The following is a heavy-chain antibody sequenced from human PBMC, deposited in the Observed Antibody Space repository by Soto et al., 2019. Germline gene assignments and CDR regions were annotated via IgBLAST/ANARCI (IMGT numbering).Heavy chain of an antibody. V-gene: IGHV4-34*01. CDR2: INHSGST. D-gene: IGHD2-8*02. CDR1: GGSFGGYY. J-gene: IGHJ4*02. Sequence: SEALSRTCAVYGGSFGGYYWTWIRQPPGTGLEWIGEINHSGSTNYNPSLKSRVTISVDTSKNQSSLKLTSVTAADTAVYYCARDKITGLFDYWGQGTLVTVS. CDR3: ARDKITGLFDY.